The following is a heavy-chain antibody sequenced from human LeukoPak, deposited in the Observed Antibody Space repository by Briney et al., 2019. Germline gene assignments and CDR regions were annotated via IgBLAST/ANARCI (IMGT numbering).Heavy chain of an antibody. CDR3: AKDGRGGDCTSASCTNWFGP. Sequence: GGSLRLSCAASGFTFSTYALTWVLQAPGKGLEWVSTIGGSGGVTYYADSVKGRFTISRDNSKNTLYLQMNSLRAEDTAVYYCAKDGRGGDCTSASCTNWFGPWGQGTLVTVSS. CDR1: GFTFSTYA. D-gene: IGHD2-2*01. J-gene: IGHJ5*02. CDR2: IGGSGGVT. V-gene: IGHV3-23*01.